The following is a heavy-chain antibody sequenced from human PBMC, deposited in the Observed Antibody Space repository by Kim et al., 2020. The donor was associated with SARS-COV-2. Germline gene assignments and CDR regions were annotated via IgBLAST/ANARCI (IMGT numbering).Heavy chain of an antibody. CDR3: ARLAWGSGRSFDY. V-gene: IGHV4-39*01. CDR1: GASITSPIYY. Sequence: SETLSLTCTVSGASITSPIYYWGWIRQPPGKGLEWIGNIYNDGNAYYNPSLKTRVTQSVDTSKNQVSLKLVSVTAADTAVYFCARLAWGSGRSFDYWGPGILITVSS. D-gene: IGHD7-27*01. CDR2: IYNDGNA. J-gene: IGHJ4*02.